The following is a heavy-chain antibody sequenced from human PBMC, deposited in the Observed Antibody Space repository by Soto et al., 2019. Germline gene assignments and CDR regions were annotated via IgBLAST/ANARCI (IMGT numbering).Heavy chain of an antibody. J-gene: IGHJ5*02. Sequence: PSETLSLTCTVSGGSISSGGYYWSWIRQHPGNGLEWIGYIYYSGSTYYNPSLKSRVTISVDTSKNQFSLKLSSVTAADTAVCYCARFKAFSGNNWFDPWGQGTLVTVSS. V-gene: IGHV4-31*03. CDR2: IYYSGST. CDR1: GGSISSGGYY. D-gene: IGHD3-10*01. CDR3: ARFKAFSGNNWFDP.